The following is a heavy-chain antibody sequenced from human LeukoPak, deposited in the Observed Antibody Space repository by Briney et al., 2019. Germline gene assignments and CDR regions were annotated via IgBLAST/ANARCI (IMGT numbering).Heavy chain of an antibody. CDR1: GFTVSSNY. CDR3: ARWTVAGTIDY. J-gene: IGHJ4*02. D-gene: IGHD6-19*01. V-gene: IGHV3-53*01. CDR2: IYSGGST. Sequence: GGSLRPSCAASGFTVSSNYMSWVRQAPGKGLEWVSVIYSGGSTYYADSVKGRFTISRDNSKNTLYLQMNSLRAEDTAVYYCARWTVAGTIDYWGQGTLVTVSS.